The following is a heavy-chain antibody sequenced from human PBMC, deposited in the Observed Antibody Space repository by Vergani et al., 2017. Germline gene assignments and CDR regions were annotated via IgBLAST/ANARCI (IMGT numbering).Heavy chain of an antibody. V-gene: IGHV4-4*09. D-gene: IGHD5-18*01. CDR2: FHTGGST. Sequence: QVRLQESGPGLVKPSETLSLTCSVSGGSMSGYYWSWIRQPPGKELEWIGRFHTGGSTSYNPSLNSRVTISIDTSKNQFSLKLTSVTAADTAVYYCARHLRGYSYGVFDYWGQGREVTVSS. J-gene: IGHJ4*02. CDR3: ARHLRGYSYGVFDY. CDR1: GGSMSGYY.